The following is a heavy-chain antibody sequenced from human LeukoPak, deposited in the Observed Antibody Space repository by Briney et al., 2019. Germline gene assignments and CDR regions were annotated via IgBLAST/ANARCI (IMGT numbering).Heavy chain of an antibody. V-gene: IGHV1-46*01. CDR3: ARAGYCSGGSCPSGVWFDP. J-gene: IGHJ5*02. D-gene: IGHD2-15*01. Sequence: ASVKVSCKASGYTFTGYYMHWVRQAPGQGLEWMGIINPSGGSTSYAQKFQGRVTMTRDTSTSTVYMELSSLRSEDTAVYYCARAGYCSGGSCPSGVWFDPWGQGTLVTVSS. CDR2: INPSGGST. CDR1: GYTFTGYY.